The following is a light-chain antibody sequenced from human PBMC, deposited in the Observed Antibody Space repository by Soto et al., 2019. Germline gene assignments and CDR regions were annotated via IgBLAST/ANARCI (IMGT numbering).Light chain of an antibody. V-gene: IGKV1-5*01. CDR1: QDISDW. Sequence: DIQMTQSPSTLSASVGDRVSITCRASQDISDWLAWYQQKPGHVPELLIFDLSTLGSGVPTRFSGSICGTEFPLTISSLQPDDFATYFCQQYPSYPTFGQGTKVEVK. CDR2: DLS. J-gene: IGKJ1*01. CDR3: QQYPSYPT.